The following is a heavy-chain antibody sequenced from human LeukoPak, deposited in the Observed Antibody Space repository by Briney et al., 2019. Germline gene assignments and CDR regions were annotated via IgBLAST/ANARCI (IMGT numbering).Heavy chain of an antibody. CDR2: SSWNSGSI. D-gene: IGHD6-13*01. J-gene: IGHJ4*02. CDR1: GFTFDDYA. Sequence: PGRSLRLSCAASGFTFDDYAMHWVRQAPGQGLEWISGSSWNSGSIGYADSVKGRFTISRDNAKNSLYLQMNSLRAEDTALYYCAKDMALAAAGHPWFDYWGQGTLVTVSS. CDR3: AKDMALAAAGHPWFDY. V-gene: IGHV3-9*01.